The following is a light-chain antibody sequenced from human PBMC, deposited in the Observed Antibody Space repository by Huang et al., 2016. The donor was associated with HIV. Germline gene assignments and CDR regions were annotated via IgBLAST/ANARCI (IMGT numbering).Light chain of an antibody. CDR1: QTVNSN. V-gene: IGKV3-15*01. Sequence: EIVMTQSPATLSVSPGERATLSCRASQTVNSNLAWYQHKPGQAPRLLIYGASTRATGVPARFSGSGSGTKFTITISSLQSEDFAVYYCQQYNNWLAFGQGTKVEIK. CDR2: GAS. CDR3: QQYNNWLA. J-gene: IGKJ1*01.